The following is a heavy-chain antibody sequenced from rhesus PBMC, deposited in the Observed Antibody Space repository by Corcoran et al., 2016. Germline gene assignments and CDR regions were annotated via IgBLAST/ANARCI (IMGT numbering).Heavy chain of an antibody. J-gene: IGHJ4*01. CDR3: ASAQVAVDY. Sequence: QVQLQESGPGLVKPPETLSLTCAVSGGSVSSTYWSWIRQSPGKGLEWIGSINGNSGSTYSNPSLKSRVTISKDASKNQFSLKLSSLAAADTAVYYCASAQVAVDYWGQGVLVTVSS. CDR2: INGNSGST. D-gene: IGHD4-29*01. CDR1: GGSVSSTY. V-gene: IGHV4-80*01.